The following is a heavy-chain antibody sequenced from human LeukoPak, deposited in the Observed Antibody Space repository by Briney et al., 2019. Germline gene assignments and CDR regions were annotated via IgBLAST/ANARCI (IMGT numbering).Heavy chain of an antibody. D-gene: IGHD6-13*01. CDR1: GYTFTGYY. V-gene: IGHV1-8*02. CDR3: ATNVAAAGFLDY. CDR2: INPNSGNT. Sequence: ASVKVSCKASGYTFTGYYMHWVRQAPGQGLEWMGWINPNSGNTGYAQKFQGRVTMTRNTSISTAYMELSSLRSEDTAVYYCATNVAAAGFLDYWGQGTLVTVSS. J-gene: IGHJ4*02.